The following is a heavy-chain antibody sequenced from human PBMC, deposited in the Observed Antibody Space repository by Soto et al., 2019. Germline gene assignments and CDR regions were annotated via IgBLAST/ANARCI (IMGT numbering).Heavy chain of an antibody. CDR1: GCTFSSYA. V-gene: IGHV3-23*01. D-gene: IGHD6-19*01. CDR2: ISGSGGSP. CDR3: AKDPYSSGFGSFDY. Sequence: GGSLRLSCAASGCTFSSYAMSWVRQAPGKGLEWVSGISGSGGSPYYADSVKGRFTISRDNSKNTLQLQMNSLRAEDTAIYYCAKDPYSSGFGSFDYWGQGTLVTVSS. J-gene: IGHJ4*02.